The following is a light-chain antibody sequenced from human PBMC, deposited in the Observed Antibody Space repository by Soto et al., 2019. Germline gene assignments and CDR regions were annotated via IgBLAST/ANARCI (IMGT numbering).Light chain of an antibody. CDR3: LQYGSSPRR. CDR1: QSVSSSY. J-gene: IGKJ1*01. V-gene: IGKV3-20*01. Sequence: EIVLTQSPGTLSLSPGERATLSCRASQSVSSSYLAWYQQKPGQAPRLLIYGASSRGTGIPDRFSGSGSGRDLTCTIIRLEPEDFAVCYCLQYGSSPRRLGQRTKVEIK. CDR2: GAS.